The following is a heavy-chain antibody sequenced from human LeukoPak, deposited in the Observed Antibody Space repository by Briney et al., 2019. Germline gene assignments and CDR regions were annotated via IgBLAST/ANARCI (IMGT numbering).Heavy chain of an antibody. V-gene: IGHV3-23*01. D-gene: IGHD3-16*01. Sequence: GGSLRLSCAASGFTFSSYAMSWVRQAPRKGLEWVSAISGSGGSTYYADSVKGRFTISRDNSKSTLYLQMNSLRVEDTAVYYCAKDKIWGEDYFDYWGQGTLVTVSS. CDR3: AKDKIWGEDYFDY. CDR2: ISGSGGST. CDR1: GFTFSSYA. J-gene: IGHJ4*02.